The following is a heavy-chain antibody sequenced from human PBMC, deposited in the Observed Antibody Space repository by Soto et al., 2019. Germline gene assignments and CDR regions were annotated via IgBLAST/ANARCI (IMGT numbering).Heavy chain of an antibody. CDR3: ARDTICGLYG. V-gene: IGHV4-31*03. D-gene: IGHD2-21*01. CDR1: GGSIRSGGYY. CDR2: IYYSGST. J-gene: IGHJ6*04. Sequence: SAKLPLTCTVSGGSIRSGGYYWSWIRQHPGKGLGWIGYIYYSGSTYYNPSLKSRVTISVDTSKNQFSLRLSSVTAADTAVDYGARDTICGLYGWGKGNTVSVS.